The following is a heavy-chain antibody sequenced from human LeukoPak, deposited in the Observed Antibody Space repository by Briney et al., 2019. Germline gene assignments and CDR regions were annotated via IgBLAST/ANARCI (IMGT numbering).Heavy chain of an antibody. CDR3: ARDEFVHGQSSPIDY. CDR2: ISYDGSNK. D-gene: IGHD1-1*01. J-gene: IGHJ4*02. Sequence: GGSLRLSCAASGFTFSSYAMHWVRQAPGKGLEWVAVISYDGSNKYYADSVKGRFTISRDNSKNTLYLQMNSLRAEDTAVYYCARDEFVHGQSSPIDYWGQGTLVTVSS. V-gene: IGHV3-30-3*01. CDR1: GFTFSSYA.